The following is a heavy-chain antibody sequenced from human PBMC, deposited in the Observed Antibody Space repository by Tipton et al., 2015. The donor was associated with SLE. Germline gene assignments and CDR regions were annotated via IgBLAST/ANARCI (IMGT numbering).Heavy chain of an antibody. V-gene: IGHV4-31*02. D-gene: IGHD2-2*02. J-gene: IGHJ5*02. CDR2: IYYSGST. CDR1: GGSVSSGGYY. Sequence: LRLSCTVSGGSVSSGGYYWSWIRQHPGKGLEWIGCIYYSGSTYYNPSLKSRVTISVDTSKNQFSLKLSSVTAADTAVYYCARDWGCSSTSCYTGWFDPWGQGTLVTVSS. CDR3: ARDWGCSSTSCYTGWFDP.